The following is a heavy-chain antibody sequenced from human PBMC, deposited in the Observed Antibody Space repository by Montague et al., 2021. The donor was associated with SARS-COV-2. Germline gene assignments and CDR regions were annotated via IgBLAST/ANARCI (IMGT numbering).Heavy chain of an antibody. D-gene: IGHD3-16*01. CDR1: GDSMTDSY. CDR2: FDHSGDT. J-gene: IGHJ2*01. Sequence: SETLSLTCTVSGDSMTDSYWSWIRQPPGKGLEWIGNFDHSGDTKYNPSLKSRATISVDTSKNQFALRLHSVTAADTAVYYCAREFRIELWESNWYFGPWGRGTPVAVSS. CDR3: AREFRIELWESNWYFGP. V-gene: IGHV4-59*01.